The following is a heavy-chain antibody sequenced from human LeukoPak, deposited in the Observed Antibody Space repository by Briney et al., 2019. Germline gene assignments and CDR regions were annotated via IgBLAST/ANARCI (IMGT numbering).Heavy chain of an antibody. V-gene: IGHV3-30*02. CDR1: GFTFDSYG. J-gene: IGHJ4*02. D-gene: IGHD5-24*01. Sequence: GGFLRLSCRASGFTFDSYGMHWVRQAPGKGLEWVAFTRYDGTNKDYADFVNGRFTISRDNSENMLYLQMNTLRPEDTAVYYCVQDDGTYYFDNWGRGTLVTVST. CDR2: TRYDGTNK. CDR3: VQDDGTYYFDN.